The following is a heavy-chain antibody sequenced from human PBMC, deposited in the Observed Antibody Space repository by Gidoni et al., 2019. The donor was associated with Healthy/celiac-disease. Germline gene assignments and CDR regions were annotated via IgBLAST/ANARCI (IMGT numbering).Heavy chain of an antibody. D-gene: IGHD3-10*01. J-gene: IGHJ6*02. CDR3: ARFLPTITMVRGVSITESYYYDGMDV. CDR1: GFTFYDYV. CDR2: INWNGGST. Sequence: VQLVESGGGVVRPWGSLRLSCAASGFTFYDYVMRLLRHVPRKGLEGVSGINWNGGSTGYEDAVKCRLTISRDNAKNSLYLQMNSLRAEDTAVYYCARFLPTITMVRGVSITESYYYDGMDVWGQGTTVTVS. V-gene: IGHV3-20*04.